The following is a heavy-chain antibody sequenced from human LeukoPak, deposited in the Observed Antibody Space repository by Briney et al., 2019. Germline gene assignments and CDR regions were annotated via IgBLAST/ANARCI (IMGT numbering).Heavy chain of an antibody. V-gene: IGHV3-30-3*01. Sequence: GGSLRLSCAASGFTFSSYAMHWVRQAPGKGLEWVAVISYDGSNKYYADSVKGRFTISRDNSKNTLYLQMNSLRAEDTAVYYCAGTFAAAGGYGMDVWGQGTTVTVSS. CDR1: GFTFSSYA. CDR2: ISYDGSNK. CDR3: AGTFAAAGGYGMDV. J-gene: IGHJ6*02. D-gene: IGHD6-13*01.